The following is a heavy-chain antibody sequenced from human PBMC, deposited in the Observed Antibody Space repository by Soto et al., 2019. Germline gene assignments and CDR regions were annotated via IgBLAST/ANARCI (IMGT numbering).Heavy chain of an antibody. J-gene: IGHJ6*03. CDR2: INAGNGNT. CDR1: GYTFTSYA. D-gene: IGHD2-2*02. V-gene: IGHV1-3*01. CDR3: ARDAVVPAAIGYYYYMDG. Sequence: GASVKVSCKASGYTFTSYAMHWVRQAPGQRLEWMGWINAGNGNTKYSQKFQGRVTITRDTSASTAYMELSSLRSEDTAVYYCARDAVVPAAIGYYYYMDGWGKGTTVTVSS.